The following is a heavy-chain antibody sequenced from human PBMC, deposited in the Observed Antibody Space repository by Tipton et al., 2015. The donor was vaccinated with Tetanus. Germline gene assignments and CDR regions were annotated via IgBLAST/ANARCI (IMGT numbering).Heavy chain of an antibody. CDR3: ARRRDWGSGAYFGFDP. CDR1: GGSFSGYY. J-gene: IGHJ5*02. CDR2: INHSGST. V-gene: IGHV4-34*01. D-gene: IGHD7-27*01. Sequence: TLSLTCGVYGGSFSGYYWSWIRQPPGKGLEWIGEINHSGSTNHNPSLKSRVTISVDRSKNQFSLELSSVTAADTAVYYCARRRDWGSGAYFGFDPWGQGTLVTVSS.